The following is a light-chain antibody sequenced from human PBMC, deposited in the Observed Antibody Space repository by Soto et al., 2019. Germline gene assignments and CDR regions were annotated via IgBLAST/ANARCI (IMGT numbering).Light chain of an antibody. V-gene: IGKV3-15*01. Sequence: EILMTQSPSSLSLSPGERATLSCRSNQSISTYLASYQQNPGQAPRLLIYGASTRATGIPVRFSGSGSGTEFTLTISSLQSEDFALYYCQQYNNWPPGTFGQGTKVDI. CDR2: GAS. CDR3: QQYNNWPPGT. J-gene: IGKJ1*01. CDR1: QSISTY.